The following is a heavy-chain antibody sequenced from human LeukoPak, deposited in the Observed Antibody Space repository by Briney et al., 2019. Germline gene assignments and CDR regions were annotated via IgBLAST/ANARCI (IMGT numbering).Heavy chain of an antibody. J-gene: IGHJ5*02. D-gene: IGHD3-22*01. V-gene: IGHV4-34*01. CDR1: GGSFSGYY. Sequence: SETLSLTCAAYGGSFSGYYWSWIRQPPGKGLEWIGEINHSGSTNYNPSLKSRVTISVDTSKNQFSLKLSSVTAADTAVYYCARDSSGYLSSWGQGTLVTVSS. CDR3: ARDSSGYLSS. CDR2: INHSGST.